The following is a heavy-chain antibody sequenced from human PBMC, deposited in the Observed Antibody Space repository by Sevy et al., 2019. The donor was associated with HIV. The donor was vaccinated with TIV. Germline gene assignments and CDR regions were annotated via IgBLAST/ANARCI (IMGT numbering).Heavy chain of an antibody. J-gene: IGHJ3*02. D-gene: IGHD3-22*01. CDR3: ARDRYYDSSGYYMGAFDI. CDR2: TYYRSKWYN. Sequence: SQTLSLTCAISGDSVSSNSAAWNWIRQSPSRGLEWLGSTYYRSKWYNDYAVSVKSRITINPDTSKNQFSLQLNSVTPEDTAVYYCARDRYYDSSGYYMGAFDIWGQGKMVTVSS. V-gene: IGHV6-1*01. CDR1: GDSVSSNSAA.